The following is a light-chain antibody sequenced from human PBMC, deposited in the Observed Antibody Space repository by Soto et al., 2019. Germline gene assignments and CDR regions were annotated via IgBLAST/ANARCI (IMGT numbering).Light chain of an antibody. J-gene: IGKJ1*01. CDR1: QSVSSSY. CDR3: QQYGSSRT. Sequence: EIVLTHSRGTLSLSPGERATLSCLASQSVSSSYLAWYQQKPGQAPRLLIYGASSRATGIPDRFSGSGSGTDFTLTISRLEPEDFAVYYCQQYGSSRTFGQGTKVDIK. CDR2: GAS. V-gene: IGKV3-20*01.